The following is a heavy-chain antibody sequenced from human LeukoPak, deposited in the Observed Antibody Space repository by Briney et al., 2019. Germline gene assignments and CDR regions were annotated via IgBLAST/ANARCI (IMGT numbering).Heavy chain of an antibody. V-gene: IGHV3-30*02. CDR2: IRFNGN. D-gene: IGHD7-27*01. J-gene: IGHJ4*02. CDR1: GFTFSNYA. CDR3: ARENWDFDY. Sequence: GGSLRLSCAASGFTFSNYAIHWVRQAPGKGLEWVASIRFNGNFYADYVKGRFTISRDNSKSTVSLQMDTLRTEDAALYYCARENWDFDYWGQGTLVTVSS.